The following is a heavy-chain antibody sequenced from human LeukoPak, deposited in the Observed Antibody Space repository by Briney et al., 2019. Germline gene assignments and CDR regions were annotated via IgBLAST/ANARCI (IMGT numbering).Heavy chain of an antibody. Sequence: PSETLSLTCAVSGYSISSGYYWGWIRQPPGKGLEWIGSINHSGSTYYNPSLKSRVTISVDTSKNQFSLKLSSVTAADTAVYYCARNLGYSSLGCWGQGTLLTVSS. CDR2: INHSGST. V-gene: IGHV4-38-2*01. D-gene: IGHD6-13*01. J-gene: IGHJ4*02. CDR3: ARNLGYSSLGC. CDR1: GYSISSGYY.